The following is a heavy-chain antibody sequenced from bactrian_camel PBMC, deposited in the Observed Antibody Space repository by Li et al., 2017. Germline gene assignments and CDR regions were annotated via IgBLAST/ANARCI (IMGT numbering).Heavy chain of an antibody. CDR3: AREGYGGTLVDDLGY. V-gene: IGHV3S6*01. Sequence: HVQLVESGGGLVQPGGSLRLSCVVSGFVFSGYRMNWVRQAPGKGLEWVAGILSDGSGAHYADSVKARFTVSRDNIKNTLYLRMNSLKSEDTALYYCAREGYGGTLVDDLGYWGQGTQVTVS. CDR1: GFVFSGYR. D-gene: IGHD6*01. CDR2: ILSDGSGA. J-gene: IGHJ6*01.